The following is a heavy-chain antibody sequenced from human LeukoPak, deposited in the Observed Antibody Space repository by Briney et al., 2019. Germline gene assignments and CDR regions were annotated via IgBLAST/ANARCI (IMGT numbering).Heavy chain of an antibody. CDR2: ISGSGGST. D-gene: IGHD6-13*01. CDR1: GFTFSSYA. Sequence: GGSLRLSCAASGFTFSSYAMSWVRQAPGKGLEWVSAISGSGGSTYYADSVKGRFTISRDSSKNTLYLQMNSLRAEDTAVYYCAKDQSSRPYYYYGMDVWGQGTTVTVCS. J-gene: IGHJ6*02. V-gene: IGHV3-23*01. CDR3: AKDQSSRPYYYYGMDV.